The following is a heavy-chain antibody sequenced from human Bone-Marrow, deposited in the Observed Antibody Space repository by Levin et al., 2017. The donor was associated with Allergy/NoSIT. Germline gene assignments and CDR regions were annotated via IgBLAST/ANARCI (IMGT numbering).Heavy chain of an antibody. CDR2: INSDGSST. CDR1: GFTFSSHG. CDR3: ERAGGF. J-gene: IGHJ4*02. Sequence: GGSLRLSCAASGFTFSSHGMHWFRQAPGKGPVSVSRINSDGSSTDYADSVKGRFTISRDNAKNTLYLHMNNLRAEDTALYYCERAGGFWGQGTLVTVSS. V-gene: IGHV3-74*01. D-gene: IGHD3-10*01.